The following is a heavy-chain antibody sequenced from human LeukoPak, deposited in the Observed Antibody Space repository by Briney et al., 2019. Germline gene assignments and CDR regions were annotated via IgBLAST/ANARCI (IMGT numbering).Heavy chain of an antibody. V-gene: IGHV1-2*02. CDR1: GYAFIGYY. CDR2: INPNSGGT. Sequence: ASVKVSCKTSGYAFIGYYIHLVRQAPGQGLEWMGWINPNSGGTNYAQKFQGRVTMTRDTSISTAYMELSRLRSDDTAVYYCARVLSKYQLLSFGFDYWDQGTLVTVSS. CDR3: ARVLSKYQLLSFGFDY. D-gene: IGHD2-2*01. J-gene: IGHJ4*02.